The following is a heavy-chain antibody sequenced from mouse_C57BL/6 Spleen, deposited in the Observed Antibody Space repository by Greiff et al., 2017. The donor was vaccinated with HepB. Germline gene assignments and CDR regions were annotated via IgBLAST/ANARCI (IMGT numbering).Heavy chain of an antibody. D-gene: IGHD2-3*01. CDR2: ISSGGSYT. CDR1: GFTFSSYG. V-gene: IGHV5-6*02. J-gene: IGHJ3*01. Sequence: EVKLQESGGDLVKPGGSLKLSCAASGFTFSSYGMSWVRQTPDKRLEWVATISSGGSYTYYPDSVKGRFTISRDNAKNTLYLQMSSLKSEDTAMYYCARRGYDPFAYWGQGTLVTVSA. CDR3: ARRGYDPFAY.